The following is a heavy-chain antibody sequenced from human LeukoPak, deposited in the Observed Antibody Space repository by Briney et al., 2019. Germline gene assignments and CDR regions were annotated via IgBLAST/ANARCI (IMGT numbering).Heavy chain of an antibody. CDR1: GFTFTTYW. Sequence: GGSLRLSCTASGFTFTTYWMSWVRHAPGKGLEWVAKINQDGSEKDYVDSVKGRFTISRDNAKNSVYVQMNSLRPEDTAVYYCARGSLPGYSVGYMYYYYMDVWGKGTTVTVSS. J-gene: IGHJ6*03. D-gene: IGHD5-18*01. CDR2: INQDGSEK. V-gene: IGHV3-7*01. CDR3: ARGSLPGYSVGYMYYYYMDV.